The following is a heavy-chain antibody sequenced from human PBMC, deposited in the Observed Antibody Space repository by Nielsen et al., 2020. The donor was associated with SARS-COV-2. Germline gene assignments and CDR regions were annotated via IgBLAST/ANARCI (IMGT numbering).Heavy chain of an antibody. CDR2: IKQDGSEK. CDR1: GFTFSSYW. D-gene: IGHD3-10*01. Sequence: GGSLRLSCAASGFTFSSYWMSWVRQAPGKGLEWVANIKQDGSEKYYVDSVKGRFTISRDNAKNSLYLQMNSLRAEDTAVYCCARAGGFGELFDGMDVWGQGTTVTVSS. CDR3: ARAGGFGELFDGMDV. J-gene: IGHJ6*02. V-gene: IGHV3-7*01.